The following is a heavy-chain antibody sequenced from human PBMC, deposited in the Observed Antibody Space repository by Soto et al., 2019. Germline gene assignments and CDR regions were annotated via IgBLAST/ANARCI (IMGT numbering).Heavy chain of an antibody. CDR2: IIPIFGTA. CDR3: ARDLDSVDIVATIVRDDYGMDV. Sequence: QVQLVQSGAEVKKPGSSVKVSCKASGGTFSSYAISWVRQAPGQGLEWMGGIIPIFGTANYAQKFQGRVTITADESTSTAYMALSSLRSEDTAVYYCARDLDSVDIVATIVRDDYGMDVWGQGTTVTVSS. V-gene: IGHV1-69*12. CDR1: GGTFSSYA. J-gene: IGHJ6*02. D-gene: IGHD5-12*01.